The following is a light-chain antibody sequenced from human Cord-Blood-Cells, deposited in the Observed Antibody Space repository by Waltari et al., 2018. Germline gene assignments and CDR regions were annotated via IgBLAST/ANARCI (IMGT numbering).Light chain of an antibody. Sequence: DIQMTQSPSSLSASVGVRVTITCRASQSISSYLNWYQQKPGKAPKLLIYAASSLQSGVPSRFSVSGSGTDFTLTISSLQPEDFATYYCQQSYSTPYSFGQGTKLEIK. V-gene: IGKV1-39*01. CDR2: AAS. J-gene: IGKJ2*03. CDR1: QSISSY. CDR3: QQSYSTPYS.